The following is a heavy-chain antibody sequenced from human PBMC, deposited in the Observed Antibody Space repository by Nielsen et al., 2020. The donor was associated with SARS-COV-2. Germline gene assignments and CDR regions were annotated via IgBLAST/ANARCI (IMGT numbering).Heavy chain of an antibody. CDR3: ARVGENCSSTSCYLYFDY. D-gene: IGHD2-2*01. CDR1: GYTFTGYY. CDR2: INPNSGGT. Sequence: ASVKVSCKASGYTFTGYYMHWVRQAPGQGLEWMGRINPNSGGTNYAQKFQGRVTMTRDTSISTAYMELSRLRSDDTAVYCCARVGENCSSTSCYLYFDYWGQGTLVTVSS. J-gene: IGHJ4*02. V-gene: IGHV1-2*06.